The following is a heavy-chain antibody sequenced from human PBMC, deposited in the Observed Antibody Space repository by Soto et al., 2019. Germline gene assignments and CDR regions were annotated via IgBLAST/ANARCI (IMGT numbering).Heavy chain of an antibody. J-gene: IGHJ4*02. V-gene: IGHV3-23*01. CDR1: GFTFSSYA. D-gene: IGHD5-12*01. CDR2: ISGSGGST. Sequence: GGSLRLSCAASGFTFSSYAMTWVRQAPGKGLEWVSAISGSGGSTYYADSVKGRFTISRDNSKNTLYLQMNSLRAEDTAVYYCAKVRVATIKRGEFDYWGQGTLVTVSS. CDR3: AKVRVATIKRGEFDY.